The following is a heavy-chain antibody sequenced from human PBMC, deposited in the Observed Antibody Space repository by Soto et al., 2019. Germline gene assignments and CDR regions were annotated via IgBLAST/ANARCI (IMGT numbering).Heavy chain of an antibody. CDR2: INHSGGT. J-gene: IGHJ5*02. V-gene: IGHV4-34*01. Sequence: SETLSLTCAVYGGSFSGYYWSWIRQPPGKGLEWIGEINHSGGTNYNPSLKSRVTISVDTSKNQFSLKLSSVTAADTAVYYCARGGYCSSTSCYTSWFDPWGQGTLVTVSS. CDR1: GGSFSGYY. D-gene: IGHD2-2*02. CDR3: ARGGYCSSTSCYTSWFDP.